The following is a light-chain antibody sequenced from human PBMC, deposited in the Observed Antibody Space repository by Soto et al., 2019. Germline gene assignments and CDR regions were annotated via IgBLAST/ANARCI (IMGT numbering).Light chain of an antibody. CDR1: HNIGSW. V-gene: IGKV1-5*01. Sequence: DIQMTQSPSTLSASVGDRVTITCRASHNIGSWLAWYQQKPGKAPNLLIYGASSLQSGVPSRFSGSGFGTEFTLTISSLQTDDFATYHCQQYDSYPYTFGQGTKLEIK. J-gene: IGKJ2*01. CDR2: GAS. CDR3: QQYDSYPYT.